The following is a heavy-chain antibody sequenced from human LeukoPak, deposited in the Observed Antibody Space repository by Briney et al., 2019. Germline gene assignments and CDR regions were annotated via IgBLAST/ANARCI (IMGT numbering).Heavy chain of an antibody. J-gene: IGHJ4*02. V-gene: IGHV3-23*01. CDR1: GFTFSSYA. Sequence: GGSLRLSCAASGFTFSSYAMSWVRQAPGKGLEWVSAISGSGGSTYYADSVKGRFTISRDNSKNTLYLQMYSLRAEDTAVYYCAKGGHIVVVVAATFSYFDYWGQGTLVTVSS. D-gene: IGHD2-15*01. CDR2: ISGSGGST. CDR3: AKGGHIVVVVAATFSYFDY.